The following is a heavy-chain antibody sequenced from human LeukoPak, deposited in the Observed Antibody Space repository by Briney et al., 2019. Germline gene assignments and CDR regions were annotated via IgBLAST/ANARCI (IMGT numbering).Heavy chain of an antibody. J-gene: IGHJ6*02. D-gene: IGHD3-10*01. CDR2: ISYDGTNK. Sequence: GGCLRLSCAASGFTFSTYGMHWVRQAPGKGLEWVAVISYDGTNKYYADSVKGRFTISRDNSKNTLYLQMNSLRAEDTAVYYCAKILGFGENLYYYYGMDVWGQGTTVTVSS. CDR1: GFTFSTYG. V-gene: IGHV3-30*18. CDR3: AKILGFGENLYYYYGMDV.